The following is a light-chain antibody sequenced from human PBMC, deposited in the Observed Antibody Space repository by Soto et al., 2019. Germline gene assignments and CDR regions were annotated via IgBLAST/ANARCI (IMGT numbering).Light chain of an antibody. J-gene: IGLJ2*01. V-gene: IGLV1-40*01. CDR2: GNS. Sequence: QPVLAQPPSVSGAPGQRVTISCTGSSSNIGGGYDVHWYQQLPGTAPKLLVYGNSNRPSGVPDRFSGSKSGTSASLAITGLRAEDEADYYCQSYDSSLSVVFGGGTKLTVL. CDR1: SSNIGGGYD. CDR3: QSYDSSLSVV.